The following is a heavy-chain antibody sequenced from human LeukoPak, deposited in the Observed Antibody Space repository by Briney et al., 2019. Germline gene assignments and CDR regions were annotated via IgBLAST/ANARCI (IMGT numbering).Heavy chain of an antibody. CDR3: ARDPVYCSGGSCYPGWFDP. V-gene: IGHV3-21*01. CDR2: ISSSSSYI. Sequence: PGGSLRLSCAASGFTFSSYSMNWVRQAPGKGLEWVSSISSSSSYIYYADSVKGRFTISRDNAKNSLYLQMNSLRAEDTAVYYCARDPVYCSGGSCYPGWFDPWGQGTLVTVSS. CDR1: GFTFSSYS. D-gene: IGHD2-15*01. J-gene: IGHJ5*02.